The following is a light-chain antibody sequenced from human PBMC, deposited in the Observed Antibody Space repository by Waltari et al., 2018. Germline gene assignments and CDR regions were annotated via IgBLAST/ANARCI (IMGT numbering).Light chain of an antibody. CDR2: RNN. J-gene: IGLJ3*02. CDR3: SAWDRSLSAWV. CDR1: SNNVGNEG. Sequence: QSGLTQPPSVSKGLRQTATLPCTGDSNNVGNEGAAWVQQYQGHSPKLQSDRNNNRPSGISEKCSPSRSGDTASLTLTGLQAEDEADYDCSAWDRSLSAWVFGGGTKRTVL. V-gene: IGLV10-54*04.